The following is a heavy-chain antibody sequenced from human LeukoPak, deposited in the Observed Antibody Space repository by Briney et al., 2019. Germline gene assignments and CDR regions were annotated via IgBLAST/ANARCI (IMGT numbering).Heavy chain of an antibody. J-gene: IGHJ4*02. CDR2: IIPIFGTA. CDR3: AGLGTSDPLVY. V-gene: IGHV1-69*05. D-gene: IGHD2-8*02. CDR1: GGTFSSYA. Sequence: GSSVKVSCKASGGTFSSYATSWVRQAPGQGLEWMGGIIPIFGTANYAQKFQGRVTITTDESTSTAYMELSSLRSEDTAVYYCAGLGTSDPLVYWGQGTLVTVSS.